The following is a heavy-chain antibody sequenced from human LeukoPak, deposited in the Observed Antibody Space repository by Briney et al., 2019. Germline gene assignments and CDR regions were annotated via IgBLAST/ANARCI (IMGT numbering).Heavy chain of an antibody. Sequence: GGSLRLSCAASGFMFSGFSMNWVRLAPGKGLEWVSSISSSSSYIYYADSVKGRFTISRDNAKNSLYLQMNSLRAEDTAVYYCARDIPSFGELYTDWFDPWGQGTLVTVSS. D-gene: IGHD3-10*01. J-gene: IGHJ5*02. V-gene: IGHV3-21*01. CDR1: GFMFSGFS. CDR2: ISSSSSYI. CDR3: ARDIPSFGELYTDWFDP.